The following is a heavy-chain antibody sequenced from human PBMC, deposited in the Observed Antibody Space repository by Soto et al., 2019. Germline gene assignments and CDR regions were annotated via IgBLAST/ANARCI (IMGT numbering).Heavy chain of an antibody. V-gene: IGHV3-30-3*01. Sequence: QVQLVESGGGVVQPGRSLRLSCVASGFTFRTYAMHWVRQAPGKGLEWVAVISYDGSHKNDADSVKGRFTISRDNSKNTLYLQMNSLRGEDTAVYYCASAYSSSWHNFDHWGQGTLVTVSS. J-gene: IGHJ4*02. CDR3: ASAYSSSWHNFDH. D-gene: IGHD6-13*01. CDR1: GFTFRTYA. CDR2: ISYDGSHK.